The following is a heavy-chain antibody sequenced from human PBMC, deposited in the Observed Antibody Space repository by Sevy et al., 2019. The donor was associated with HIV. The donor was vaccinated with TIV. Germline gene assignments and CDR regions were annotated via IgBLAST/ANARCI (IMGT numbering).Heavy chain of an antibody. V-gene: IGHV3-21*01. CDR3: ARERAADSGGDWYPSGMDV. D-gene: IGHD2-21*02. CDR1: GFTFNGCS. CDR2: ISSSSHYK. J-gene: IGHJ6*02. Sequence: GGSLRLSCAASGFTFNGCSLNWVRQAPGKGLEWVPSISSSSHYKYYMDSVKGRFTISRDNAKNSLYLQMNSLRAEDTAVYYCARERAADSGGDWYPSGMDVWGQGTTVTVSS.